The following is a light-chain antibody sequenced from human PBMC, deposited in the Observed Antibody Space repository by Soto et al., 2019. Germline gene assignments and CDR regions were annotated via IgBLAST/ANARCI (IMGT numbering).Light chain of an antibody. CDR2: LGS. CDR3: MQAIQGPPT. Sequence: IVMTQPPLSLPVTPGEPASISCRSSQSLLHSNGYNYLDWYLQKPGQSPQLLIYLGSNRASGVPDRFSGTGSGTDFTLKIIRVEPEDVGVYSCMQAIQGPPTFGQGTKVDIK. J-gene: IGKJ1*01. V-gene: IGKV2-28*01. CDR1: QSLLHSNGYNY.